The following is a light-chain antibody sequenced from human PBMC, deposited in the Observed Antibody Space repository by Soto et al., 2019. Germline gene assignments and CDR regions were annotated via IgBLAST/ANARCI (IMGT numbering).Light chain of an antibody. Sequence: EIVFTQSPASVSLSPGERAAFCGRVSQSVAYTYLAWFQQKPGQAPRLLIYGASNRATGIPDRFSGSGSGTDFTLTISRLEPEDFAVYYCQQYRTSPFTFGPGTKVDIK. CDR3: QQYRTSPFT. CDR2: GAS. J-gene: IGKJ3*01. CDR1: QSVAYTY. V-gene: IGKV3-20*01.